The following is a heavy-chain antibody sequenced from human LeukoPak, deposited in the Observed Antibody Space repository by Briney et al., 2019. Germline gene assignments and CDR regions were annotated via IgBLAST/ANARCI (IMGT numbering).Heavy chain of an antibody. D-gene: IGHD2-15*01. CDR3: ARGGKCSDGKCYLIDY. CDR1: GLTFSNSA. V-gene: IGHV3-30*04. CDR2: MSFDGSHE. Sequence: GGSLRLSCVASGLTFSNSAMHWVRQAPGKGLEWVAVMSFDGSHERYGDSVKGRFTLSRDNSKNTLYLQINSLRTEDTAVYYWARGGKCSDGKCYLIDYWGQGTLVTVSS. J-gene: IGHJ4*02.